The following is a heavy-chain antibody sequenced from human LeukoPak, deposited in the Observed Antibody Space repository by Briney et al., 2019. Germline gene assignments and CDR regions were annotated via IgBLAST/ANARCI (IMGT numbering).Heavy chain of an antibody. D-gene: IGHD3-22*01. CDR1: VYTFTFYY. Sequence: ASVTVSFTSSVYTFTFYYMHWVRQAPGQGREWMGWINPNSGGTNYAHKVQGRGTMTRHTSISTSYMELSRLRSDDTAVYYCARDLFYYYDSSGYYDVDYWGQGTLVTVSS. V-gene: IGHV1-2*07. CDR3: ARDLFYYYDSSGYYDVDY. CDR2: INPNSGGT. J-gene: IGHJ4*02.